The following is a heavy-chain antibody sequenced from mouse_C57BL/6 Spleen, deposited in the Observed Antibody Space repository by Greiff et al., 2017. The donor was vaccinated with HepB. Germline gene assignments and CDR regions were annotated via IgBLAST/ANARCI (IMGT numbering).Heavy chain of an antibody. J-gene: IGHJ2*01. D-gene: IGHD1-1*01. CDR2: IYPRSGNT. Sequence: QVQLKESGAELARPGASVKLSCKASGYTFTSYGISWVKQRTGQGLEWIGEIYPRSGNTYYNEKFKGKATLTADKSSSTAYMELRSLTSEDSAVYFCARPHYYGSSYSDYWGQGTTLTVSS. CDR3: ARPHYYGSSYSDY. CDR1: GYTFTSYG. V-gene: IGHV1-81*01.